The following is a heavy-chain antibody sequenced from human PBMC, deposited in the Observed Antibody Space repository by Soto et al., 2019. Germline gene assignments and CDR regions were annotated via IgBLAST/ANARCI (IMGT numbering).Heavy chain of an antibody. CDR3: ARDFPFYYYDSSGLPPRFDY. V-gene: IGHV1-18*01. CDR1: GYTFTSYG. Sequence: ASVKVSCKASGYTFTSYGISWVRQAPGQGLEWMGWISAYNGNTNYAQKLPGRVTMTTDTSTSTAYMELRSLRSDDTAVYYCARDFPFYYYDSSGLPPRFDYWGQGTLVTVSS. D-gene: IGHD3-22*01. CDR2: ISAYNGNT. J-gene: IGHJ4*02.